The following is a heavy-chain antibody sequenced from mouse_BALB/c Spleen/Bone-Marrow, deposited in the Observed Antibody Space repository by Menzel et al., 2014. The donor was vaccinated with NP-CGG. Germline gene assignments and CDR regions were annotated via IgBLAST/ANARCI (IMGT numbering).Heavy chain of an antibody. V-gene: IGHV1-20*01. Sequence: EVQLQQSGPELVKPGASVRTSCKASDYSITGYFMNWVKQSHGKSLEWIGRINPYNGDAFYNQKFKGKATLTVDKSSSTAYMQLSSPTSEDSAVYYCARMDNWYFDVWGAGTTVTVSS. CDR1: DYSITGYF. CDR3: ARMDNWYFDV. CDR2: INPYNGDA. J-gene: IGHJ1*01.